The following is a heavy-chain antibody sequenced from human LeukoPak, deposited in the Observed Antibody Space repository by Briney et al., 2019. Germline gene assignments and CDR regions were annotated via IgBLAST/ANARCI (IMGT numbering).Heavy chain of an antibody. CDR2: IYYSGST. CDR3: ARETTVSSYNWFDP. J-gene: IGHJ5*02. CDR1: GGSISSSGYY. Sequence: PSETLSLTCTVSGGSISSSGYYWGWIRQPPGKGLEWIGSIYYSGSTYYNPSLKSRVTISVDKSKNQFSLKLSSVTAADTAVYYCARETTVSSYNWFDPWGQGTLVTVSS. D-gene: IGHD4-17*01. V-gene: IGHV4-39*07.